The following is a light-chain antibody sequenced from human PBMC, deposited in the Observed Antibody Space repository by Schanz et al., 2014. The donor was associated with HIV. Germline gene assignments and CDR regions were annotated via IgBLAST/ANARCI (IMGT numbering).Light chain of an antibody. J-gene: IGKJ1*01. V-gene: IGKV3-20*01. CDR3: QQYYTTPT. CDR2: STS. CDR1: QTVSSNS. Sequence: EIVLTQSPVILSLSPGERATLSCRASQTVSSNSLGWYQQKRGQVPRLLIYSTSRRANGIPDRFSGSGSGTDFTLTISSLQAEDVAVYFCQQYYTTPTFGQGTRVEIK.